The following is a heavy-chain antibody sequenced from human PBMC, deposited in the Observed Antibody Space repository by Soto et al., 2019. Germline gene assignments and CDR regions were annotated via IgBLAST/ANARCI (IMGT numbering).Heavy chain of an antibody. V-gene: IGHV4-39*01. J-gene: IGHJ4*02. CDR2: IYYSGST. CDR1: GGSISSSSYY. CDR3: ARHTADYYDSSGREFDS. D-gene: IGHD3-22*01. Sequence: QLQLQESGPGLVKPSETLSLTCTVSGGSISSSSYYWGWIRQPPGKGLEWIGSIYYSGSTYYNPSLKSRVTLSVDTSKHQFSLTLSSVTAAHTAVYYCARHTADYYDSSGREFDSWGQGTLVTVSS.